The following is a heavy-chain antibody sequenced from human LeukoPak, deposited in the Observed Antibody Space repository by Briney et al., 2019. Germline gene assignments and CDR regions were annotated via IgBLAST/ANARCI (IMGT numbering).Heavy chain of an antibody. CDR1: GNTFTSYG. D-gene: IGHD3-22*01. J-gene: IGHJ4*02. V-gene: IGHV1-18*01. CDR3: ARDGGYYYDSSGYYFEY. CDR2: ISGHIGNT. Sequence: ASVKVSCKASGNTFTSYGISWVRQAPGQGLEWMGWISGHIGNTNYAQKLQGRVTMTTDTSTSTAYMELRSLRSDDTAVYYCARDGGYYYDSSGYYFEYWGQGTLVTVSS.